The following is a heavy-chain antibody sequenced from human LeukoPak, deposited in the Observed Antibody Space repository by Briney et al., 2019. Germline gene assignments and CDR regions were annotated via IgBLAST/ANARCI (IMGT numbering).Heavy chain of an antibody. CDR2: ISGSGAST. J-gene: IGHJ3*02. Sequence: GGSLRLSCLTSGFTLSTNAMSWVRQAPGKGLEWISGISGSGASTYYADSVKGRFTISRDDSRNTLYLQMNSLRGDDTAVYYCAKVQSITIFGVVIDDAFDIWGQGTMVTVSS. CDR1: GFTLSTNA. D-gene: IGHD3-3*01. V-gene: IGHV3-23*01. CDR3: AKVQSITIFGVVIDDAFDI.